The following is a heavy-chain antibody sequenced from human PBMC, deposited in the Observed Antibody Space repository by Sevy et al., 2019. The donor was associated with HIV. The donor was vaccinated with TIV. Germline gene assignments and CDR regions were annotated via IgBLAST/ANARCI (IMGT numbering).Heavy chain of an antibody. Sequence: GSLRLSCAASRFTFSSYAMSWVRQAPGKGLEWVSTIRGSGGSTYYADSVKGRFTISRDNSKNTLYLQMNSLRAEDTAVYYCHGDYDSSQLASYYYYGMDVWGQGTTVTVSS. CDR1: RFTFSSYA. J-gene: IGHJ6*02. D-gene: IGHD3-22*01. CDR2: IRGSGGST. V-gene: IGHV3-23*01. CDR3: HGDYDSSQLASYYYYGMDV.